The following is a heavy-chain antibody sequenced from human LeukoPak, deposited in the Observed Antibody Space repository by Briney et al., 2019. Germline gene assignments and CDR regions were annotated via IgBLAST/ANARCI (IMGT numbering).Heavy chain of an antibody. D-gene: IGHD6-13*01. CDR1: GGSISSSSYY. J-gene: IGHJ1*01. Sequence: PSETLSLTCTVSGGSISSSSYYWGWIRQPPGKGLEWIGSIYYSGSTNYNPSLKSRVAMSVDTSENQFSLELSSVTAADTAVYYCAGARRDSSWALAEYFQNWGQGTLVTVSS. V-gene: IGHV4-39*07. CDR2: IYYSGST. CDR3: AGARRDSSWALAEYFQN.